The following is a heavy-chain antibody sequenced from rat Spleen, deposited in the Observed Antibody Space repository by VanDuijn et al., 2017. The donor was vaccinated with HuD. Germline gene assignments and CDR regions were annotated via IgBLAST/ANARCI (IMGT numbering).Heavy chain of an antibody. Sequence: EVQLVESGGGLVQPGRSLKLSCAASGFTYSNYVMAWVRQAPTKGLEWVASISTGGGNTYYRDSVKGRFTISRDNAKNTLYLQMDSLRSEDTATYYCAKANYGGYYFDYWGQGVMVTVSS. CDR2: ISTGGGNT. J-gene: IGHJ2*01. V-gene: IGHV5S13*01. D-gene: IGHD1-11*01. CDR3: AKANYGGYYFDY. CDR1: GFTYSNYV.